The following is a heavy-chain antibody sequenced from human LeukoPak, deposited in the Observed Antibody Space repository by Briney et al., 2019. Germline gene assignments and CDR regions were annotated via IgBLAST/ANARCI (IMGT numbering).Heavy chain of an antibody. J-gene: IGHJ4*02. CDR1: GFTFSDYD. D-gene: IGHD1-1*01. V-gene: IGHV3-13*01. Sequence: TGGSLRLSCAASGFTFSDYDMHWVRQATGKGLEWFSAIGTAGDTYYTGPVKGRFTISRENAKNSLYLQMNSLRAGDTAVYYCARVAKERVGGVYYFDYWGQGTLVTVSS. CDR3: ARVAKERVGGVYYFDY. CDR2: IGTAGDT.